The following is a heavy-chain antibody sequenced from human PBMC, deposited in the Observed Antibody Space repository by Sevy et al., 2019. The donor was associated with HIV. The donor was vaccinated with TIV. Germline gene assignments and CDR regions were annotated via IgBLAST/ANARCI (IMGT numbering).Heavy chain of an antibody. D-gene: IGHD6-19*01. J-gene: IGHJ6*02. Sequence: SETLSLTCTVSGGSISSYYWSWIRQPPGKGLEWIGYIYYSGSTNYNPSLKSRVTISVDTSKNQLSLKLSSVTAADTAVYYWARASITPRLAVAGTRYYYGMDVWGQGTTVTVSS. CDR3: ARASITPRLAVAGTRYYYGMDV. CDR1: GGSISSYY. V-gene: IGHV4-59*01. CDR2: IYYSGST.